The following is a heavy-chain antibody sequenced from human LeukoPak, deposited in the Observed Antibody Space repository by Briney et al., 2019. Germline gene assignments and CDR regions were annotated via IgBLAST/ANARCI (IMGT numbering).Heavy chain of an antibody. CDR2: ISGSGGST. CDR1: GFTFSSYG. Sequence: GGSLRLSCAASGFTFSSYGMSWVRQAPGKGLEWVSAISGSGGSTYYADSVKGRFTISRDNSKNTLYLQMNSLRAEDTAVYYCAKAEDYYYDSSGYYYGWGQGTLVTVSS. J-gene: IGHJ4*02. V-gene: IGHV3-23*01. D-gene: IGHD3-22*01. CDR3: AKAEDYYYDSSGYYYG.